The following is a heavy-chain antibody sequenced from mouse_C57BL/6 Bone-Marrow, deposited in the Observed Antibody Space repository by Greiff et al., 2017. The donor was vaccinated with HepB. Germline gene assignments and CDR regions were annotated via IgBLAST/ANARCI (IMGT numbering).Heavy chain of an antibody. Sequence: QVQLQQSGAELAKPGASVKLSCKASGYTFTSYWMHWVKQRPGQGLEWIGYINPSSGYTKYNQKFKDKATLTADKSSSTAYMQLSSLTYEDSAVYDCARWDYGSSSFWYFDVWGTGTTVTVSS. CDR1: GYTFTSYW. J-gene: IGHJ1*03. V-gene: IGHV1-7*01. CDR2: INPSSGYT. D-gene: IGHD1-1*01. CDR3: ARWDYGSSSFWYFDV.